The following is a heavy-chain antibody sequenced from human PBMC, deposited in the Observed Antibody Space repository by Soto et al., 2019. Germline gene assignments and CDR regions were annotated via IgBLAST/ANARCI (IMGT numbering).Heavy chain of an antibody. V-gene: IGHV4-30-2*01. Sequence: LSLTCAVSGGSISSGGYSWSWIRQPPGKGLEWIGYMYHSGSTYYNPSLKSRVTISIDRSKNQFSLKLSSVTASDTAVYYCAREPLDWGQGTLVTGSS. CDR3: AREPLD. CDR1: GGSISSGGYS. J-gene: IGHJ4*02. CDR2: MYHSGST.